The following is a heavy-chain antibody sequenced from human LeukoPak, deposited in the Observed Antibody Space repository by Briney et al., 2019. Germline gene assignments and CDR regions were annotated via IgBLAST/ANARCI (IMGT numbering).Heavy chain of an antibody. Sequence: SETLSLTCAVSGGSMSDYFWSWIRQPPGKGLEWIEYIYYSGGTNYNPSLKSRVTISVDTSKNQFPLKLSSVTAADTAVDYCARSITRSWYGDCQHWGQGTLVTVSS. V-gene: IGHV4-59*01. CDR3: ARSITRSWYGDCQH. D-gene: IGHD6-13*01. CDR2: IYYSGGT. J-gene: IGHJ1*01. CDR1: GGSMSDYF.